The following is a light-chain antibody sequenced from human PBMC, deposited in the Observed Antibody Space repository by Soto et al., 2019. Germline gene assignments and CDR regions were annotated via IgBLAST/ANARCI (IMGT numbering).Light chain of an antibody. CDR1: QDISNY. Sequence: DIQMTQSPSSQSASVGDRVTITCRASQDISNYLAWYQQQPGKVPKLLIYAASTLQSGVPSRFSGSGSGTDFTLTISSLQPEDVATYYCQKYNSAPPLTFGGGTKVEIK. CDR2: AAS. J-gene: IGKJ4*01. V-gene: IGKV1-27*01. CDR3: QKYNSAPPLT.